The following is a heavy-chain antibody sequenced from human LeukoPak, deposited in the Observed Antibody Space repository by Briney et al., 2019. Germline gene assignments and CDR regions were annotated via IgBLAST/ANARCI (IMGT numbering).Heavy chain of an antibody. CDR1: GGSISSSSYY. D-gene: IGHD3-10*01. J-gene: IGHJ4*02. Sequence: PSETLSLTCTVSGGSISSSSYYWGWIRQPPGKGLEWIGGIYYSGSTYYNPSLKSRVTISVDTSKNQFSLKLSSVTAADTAVYYCARDPNYGSGSYYPPFDYWGQGTLVTVSS. V-gene: IGHV4-39*07. CDR3: ARDPNYGSGSYYPPFDY. CDR2: IYYSGST.